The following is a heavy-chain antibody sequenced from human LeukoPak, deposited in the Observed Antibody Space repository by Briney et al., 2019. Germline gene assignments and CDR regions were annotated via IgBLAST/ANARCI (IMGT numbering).Heavy chain of an antibody. D-gene: IGHD1-26*01. Sequence: PSETLSLTCTVAGYSITTNYWGWIRQPPGEGREWIGTIDLIGNTFYNPSLTSRVSISVDTSKNPFSLNLTSVTATDTALYYCARVYWRLGAHDAFDIWGQGTMVTVSS. V-gene: IGHV4-38-2*02. CDR3: ARVYWRLGAHDAFDI. CDR2: IDLIGNT. J-gene: IGHJ3*02. CDR1: GYSITTNY.